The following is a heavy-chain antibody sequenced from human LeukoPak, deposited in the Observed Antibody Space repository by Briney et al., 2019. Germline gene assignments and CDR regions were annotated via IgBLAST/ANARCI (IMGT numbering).Heavy chain of an antibody. CDR2: ISAYNGNT. Sequence: ASVKVSCTASGYTFTSYGISWVRQAPGQGLEWMGWISAYNGNTNYAQKLQGRVTMTTDTSTSTAYMELRSLRSDDTAVYYCARGGYDSSGYYYPQYYFDYWGQGTLVTVSS. V-gene: IGHV1-18*01. CDR3: ARGGYDSSGYYYPQYYFDY. CDR1: GYTFTSYG. J-gene: IGHJ4*02. D-gene: IGHD3-22*01.